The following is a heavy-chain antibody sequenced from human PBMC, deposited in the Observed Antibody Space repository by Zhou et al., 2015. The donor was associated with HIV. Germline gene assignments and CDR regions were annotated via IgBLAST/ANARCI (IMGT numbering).Heavy chain of an antibody. Sequence: QVQLVQSGAEVKKPGSSVKVSCKASGGTFSSYAISWVRQAPGQGLEWMGGIIPIFGTANYAQKFQGRVTITADKSTSTAYMELSSLRSEDTAVYYCARDYRYSYGSIFPSGWFDPWGQGTLVTVSS. V-gene: IGHV1-69*06. CDR2: IIPIFGTA. D-gene: IGHD5-18*01. CDR1: GGTFSSYA. CDR3: ARDYRYSYGSIFPSGWFDP. J-gene: IGHJ5*02.